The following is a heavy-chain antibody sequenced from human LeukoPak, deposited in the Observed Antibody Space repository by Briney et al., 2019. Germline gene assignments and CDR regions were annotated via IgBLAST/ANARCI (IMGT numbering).Heavy chain of an antibody. J-gene: IGHJ4*02. CDR2: ISDSGGSA. V-gene: IGHV3-23*01. D-gene: IGHD3-10*01. CDR1: GFTFSNHA. Sequence: GGSLRLSCAVSGFTFSNHAMTWVRQAPGKGLEWVSSISDSGGSAYYADSVKGRFTISRDNSKNTLSLQMNSLKAEDTAVYYCAKEPTYFYGSGSFSHFFDYWGQGTLVTASS. CDR3: AKEPTYFYGSGSFSHFFDY.